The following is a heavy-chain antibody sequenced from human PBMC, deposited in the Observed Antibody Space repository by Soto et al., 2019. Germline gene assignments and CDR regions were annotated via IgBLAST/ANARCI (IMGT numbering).Heavy chain of an antibody. Sequence: GGSLRLSCAASGFTVSSNYMSWVRQAPGKGLERVSVIYSGGSTYYADSVKGRFTISRDNSKNTLYLQMNSLRAEDTAVYYCARNYYDSGGGFDYWGQGTLVTVSS. J-gene: IGHJ4*02. CDR3: ARNYYDSGGGFDY. CDR2: IYSGGST. V-gene: IGHV3-53*01. D-gene: IGHD3-22*01. CDR1: GFTVSSNY.